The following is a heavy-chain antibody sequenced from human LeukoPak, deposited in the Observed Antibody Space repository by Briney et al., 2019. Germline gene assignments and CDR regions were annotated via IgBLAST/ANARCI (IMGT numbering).Heavy chain of an antibody. V-gene: IGHV4-39*01. CDR1: GGSISSDSYY. CDR3: VRGYYYGSRSLNRLDP. CDR2: IYYSGNT. Sequence: PSETLSLTCTVAGGSISSDSYYWGWIRQPPGKGLEWIGSIYYSGNTYYNPSLKSRVTVSVDTSKNQFSLKLSSVTAADTAVYYCVRGYYYGSRSLNRLDPWGQGTLVTVSS. D-gene: IGHD3-10*01. J-gene: IGHJ5*02.